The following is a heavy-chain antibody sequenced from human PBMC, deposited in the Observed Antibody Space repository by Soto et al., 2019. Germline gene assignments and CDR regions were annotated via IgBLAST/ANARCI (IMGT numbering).Heavy chain of an antibody. J-gene: IGHJ4*02. D-gene: IGHD1-1*01. CDR1: GGSVSSRSYY. Sequence: SETLSPTSTVSGGSVSSRSYYWSWLRQPPGKGLEWIGYIYYSGSTDYNPSLKRRVTILVDMPKTQFSLKLRSVTAADTAVYYCARERTGDPTFFDYWGQGTPVTVSS. CDR3: ARERTGDPTFFDY. CDR2: IYYSGST. V-gene: IGHV4-61*01.